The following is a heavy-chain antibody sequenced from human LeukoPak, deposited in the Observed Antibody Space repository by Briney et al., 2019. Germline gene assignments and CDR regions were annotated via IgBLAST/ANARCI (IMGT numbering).Heavy chain of an antibody. CDR1: GFTFNIYW. J-gene: IGHJ4*02. V-gene: IGHV3-74*03. D-gene: IGHD6-13*01. CDR3: ARAKYSSSWSLDY. Sequence: GGSLRLSCATSGFTFNIYWMQWVRQVPGKGLVWVSRIDSNGGGATYADSVKGRFTTSRDNGNNTMYLQMNSLRAEDTAIYYCARAKYSSSWSLDYWGQGALVTVSS. CDR2: IDSNGGGA.